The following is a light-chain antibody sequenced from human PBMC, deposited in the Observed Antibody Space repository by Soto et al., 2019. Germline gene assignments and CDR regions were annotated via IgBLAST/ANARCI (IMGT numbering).Light chain of an antibody. V-gene: IGKV3D-11*01. Sequence: EIVLTQSPATLSLSPGERATLSCRASQGVSSYLAWYQQKPGQAPRLLIYDASNRATGIPARFSGSGPGTDFTLTISSLVPEDFAVYYCQQRSNWRGLTFGGGTKVEIK. CDR3: QQRSNWRGLT. CDR1: QGVSSY. CDR2: DAS. J-gene: IGKJ4*01.